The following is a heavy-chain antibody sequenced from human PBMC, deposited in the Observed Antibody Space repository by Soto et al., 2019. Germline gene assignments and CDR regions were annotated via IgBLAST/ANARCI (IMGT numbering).Heavy chain of an antibody. V-gene: IGHV1-69*10. CDR1: GGTFSSYT. J-gene: IGHJ6*03. Sequence: SVKVSCKASGGTFSSYTISCVRQAPGQGLEWMGGIIPILGIANYAQKFQGRVTITADKSTRTAYMELSSLRSEDTAVYYCASLIVPYYYYMDVWGKGTTVTVSS. D-gene: IGHD2-8*01. CDR3: ASLIVPYYYYMDV. CDR2: IIPILGIA.